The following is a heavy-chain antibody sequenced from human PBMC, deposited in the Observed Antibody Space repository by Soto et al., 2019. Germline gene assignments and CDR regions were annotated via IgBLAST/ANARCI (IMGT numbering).Heavy chain of an antibody. CDR2: IIPIFGTA. D-gene: IGHD6-6*01. J-gene: IGHJ6*02. V-gene: IGHV1-69*06. CDR1: GGTFSSYA. CDR3: ARKPRVGITSRPNYHYYGMER. Sequence: ASVKVSCKASGGTFSSYALSWVRQAPGQGLEWMGGIIPIFGTANYAQKFQGRVTITADKSTSTAYMELSSLRSEDTAMYYCARKPRVGITSRPNYHYYGMERWGQGTTVTVSS.